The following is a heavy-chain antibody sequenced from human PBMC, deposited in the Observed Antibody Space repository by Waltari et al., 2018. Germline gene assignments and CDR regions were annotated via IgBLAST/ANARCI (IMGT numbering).Heavy chain of an antibody. J-gene: IGHJ6*02. Sequence: QVTLKESGPALVKPTQTLTLTCTFSGFSLTTSGVRVNWIRQPPGKALEWLARIDWDDDKFYSTSLRTRLTISKDTSKNQVVLTMTNMDPVDTATYYCARTLNYYDGMDVWGRGTTVTVSS. CDR3: ARTLNYYDGMDV. CDR1: GFSLTTSGVR. V-gene: IGHV2-70*04. CDR2: IDWDDDK.